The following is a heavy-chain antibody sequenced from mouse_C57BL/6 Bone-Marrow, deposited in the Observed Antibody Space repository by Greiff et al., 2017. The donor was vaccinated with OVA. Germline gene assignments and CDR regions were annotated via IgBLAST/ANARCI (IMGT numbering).Heavy chain of an antibody. J-gene: IGHJ2*01. D-gene: IGHD1-1*01. CDR2: ISSGGSYT. CDR3: ARHYYGSSTY. CDR1: GFTFSSYG. V-gene: IGHV5-6*01. Sequence: EVQRVESGGDLVKPGGSLKLSCAASGFTFSSYGMSWVRQTPDQRLEWVATISSGGSYTYYTESVKGRFTISRDNAKNHLYLQMSSLKSEDTAMDYCARHYYGSSTYWGQGTTLTVSS.